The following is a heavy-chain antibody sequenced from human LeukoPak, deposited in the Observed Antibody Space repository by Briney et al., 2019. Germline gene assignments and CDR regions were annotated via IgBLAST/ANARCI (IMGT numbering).Heavy chain of an antibody. J-gene: IGHJ2*01. D-gene: IGHD3-3*01. CDR3: ARDKGTEGLLPRGDWYFDL. CDR1: GFTFSSYS. CDR2: ISSSSTYI. Sequence: GGSLRLSCAASGFTFSSYSMNWVRQAPGKGLEWVSSISSSSTYIYYAGSVKGRFTISRDNTKNSLFLQMNSLRAEDTAVYYCARDKGTEGLLPRGDWYFDLWGRGTLVTVSS. V-gene: IGHV3-21*01.